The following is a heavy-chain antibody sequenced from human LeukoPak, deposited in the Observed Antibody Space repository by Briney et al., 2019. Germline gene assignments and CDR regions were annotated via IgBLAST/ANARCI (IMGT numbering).Heavy chain of an antibody. CDR3: AREHSYDSSGYRIYYFDY. CDR2: ISYDGSNK. D-gene: IGHD3-22*01. V-gene: IGHV3-30-3*01. CDR1: GFTFSSYA. Sequence: GGSLRLSCAASGFTFSSYAMHWVRQAPGKGLEWVAVISYDGSNKYYADSVKGRFTISRDNSKNTLYLQMNSLRAEDTAVYYCAREHSYDSSGYRIYYFDYWGQGTLVTVSS. J-gene: IGHJ4*02.